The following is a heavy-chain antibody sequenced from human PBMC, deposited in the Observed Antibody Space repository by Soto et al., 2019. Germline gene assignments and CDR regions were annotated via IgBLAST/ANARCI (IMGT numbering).Heavy chain of an antibody. D-gene: IGHD6-13*01. CDR1: GFTFSSYW. Sequence: GGSLRLSCAASGFTFSSYWMSWVRQAPGKGLEWVANIKQDGSEEYYVDSVKGRFTISRDNAKNSLYLQMNSLRAEDTAVYYCARVQQQLLLGAFXIWGQGTMVXVSS. CDR3: ARVQQQLLLGAFXI. J-gene: IGHJ3*02. V-gene: IGHV3-7*04. CDR2: IKQDGSEE.